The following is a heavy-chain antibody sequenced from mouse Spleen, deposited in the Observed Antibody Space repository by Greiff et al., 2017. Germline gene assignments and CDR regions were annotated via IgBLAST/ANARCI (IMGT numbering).Heavy chain of an antibody. J-gene: IGHJ3*01. CDR3: ARDRTGSSWFAY. Sequence: EVKLVESGGGLVKRGGSLKLSCAASGFTFSSYYMSWVRQTPEKRLEWVATISSGGGSTYYPDSVKGRFTISRDNAKNTLYLQMSSLNSEDTAVYYCARDRTGSSWFAYWGQGTLVTVSA. V-gene: IGHV5-6-4*01. CDR1: GFTFSSYY. D-gene: IGHD4-1*01. CDR2: ISSGGGST.